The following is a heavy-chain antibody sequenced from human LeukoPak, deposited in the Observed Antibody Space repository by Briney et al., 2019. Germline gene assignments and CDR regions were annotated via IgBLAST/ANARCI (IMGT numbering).Heavy chain of an antibody. CDR1: GFTFSSKW. V-gene: IGHV3-7*01. CDR2: IQPDGSEG. CDR3: ARGRRNDCGFAY. Sequence: GGSLRLSCAASGFTFSSKWMSWVRQAPGKGLEWVGNIQPDGSEGYPVDSVKGRFTISRDNARNSLFLQMNSLRVEDTAVYYCARGRRNDCGFAYWGQGTLVTVSS. J-gene: IGHJ4*02. D-gene: IGHD4/OR15-4a*01.